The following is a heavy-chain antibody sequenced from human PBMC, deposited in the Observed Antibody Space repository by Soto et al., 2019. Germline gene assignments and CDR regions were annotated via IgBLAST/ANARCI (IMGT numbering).Heavy chain of an antibody. Sequence: EVQLVESGGGLVQPGGSLRLSCEASGFTFRSNGMNWVRQAPGKGLEWVSFISIGSSTINYADSVRGRFTISRDNAKNSLYLQMNSLRDDDTAGYYCARDWVFYDTDIRTHIPHLDSWGQGTLVTVSS. D-gene: IGHD3-22*01. CDR3: ARDWVFYDTDIRTHIPHLDS. V-gene: IGHV3-48*02. CDR2: ISIGSSTI. CDR1: GFTFRSNG. J-gene: IGHJ4*02.